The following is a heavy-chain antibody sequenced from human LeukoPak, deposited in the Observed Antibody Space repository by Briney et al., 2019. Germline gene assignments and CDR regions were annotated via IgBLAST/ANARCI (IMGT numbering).Heavy chain of an antibody. J-gene: IGHJ4*02. Sequence: GESLKISCKGSGYSFTSYWIGWVRPMPGKGLEWMGIIYPGDSDTRYSPSFQGQVTISADKSISTAYLQWSSLKASDTAMYYCARSIYDFWSGYYLGIMDYWGQGTLVTVSS. D-gene: IGHD3-3*01. V-gene: IGHV5-51*01. CDR1: GYSFTSYW. CDR3: ARSIYDFWSGYYLGIMDY. CDR2: IYPGDSDT.